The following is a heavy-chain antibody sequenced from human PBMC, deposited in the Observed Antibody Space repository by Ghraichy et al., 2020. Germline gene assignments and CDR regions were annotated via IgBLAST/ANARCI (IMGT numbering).Heavy chain of an antibody. CDR2: ISSSGSTI. CDR1: GFTFSSYE. V-gene: IGHV3-48*03. Sequence: GGSLRLSCAASGFTFSSYEMNWVRQAPGKGLEWVSYISSSGSTIYYADSVKGRFTISRDNAKNSLYLQMNSLRAEDTAVYYCARDSGVGNWNYPSYYYYGMDVWGQGTTVTVSS. D-gene: IGHD1-7*01. J-gene: IGHJ6*02. CDR3: ARDSGVGNWNYPSYYYYGMDV.